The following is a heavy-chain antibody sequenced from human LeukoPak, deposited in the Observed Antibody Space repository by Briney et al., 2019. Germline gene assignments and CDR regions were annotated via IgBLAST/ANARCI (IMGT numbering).Heavy chain of an antibody. Sequence: GASVKVSCKASRYTFTGYHIHWVRQAPGQGLDWMGRINPNSGDTNYAQKFQGRVTMTRDTSISTAYMELSRLRSDDTAVYYCARDYCSSTSCLFDYWGQGTLVTVSS. CDR3: ARDYCSSTSCLFDY. CDR1: RYTFTGYH. D-gene: IGHD2-2*01. J-gene: IGHJ4*02. CDR2: INPNSGDT. V-gene: IGHV1-2*06.